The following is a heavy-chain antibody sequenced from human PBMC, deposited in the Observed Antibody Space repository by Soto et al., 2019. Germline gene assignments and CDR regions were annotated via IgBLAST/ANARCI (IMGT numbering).Heavy chain of an antibody. V-gene: IGHV1-3*01. Sequence: PSVKVSCKASGNAVSNSAIHWVCQATGQRLEWMGWINGGNGNTYYSEHFQGRVTFTRDTSAGTVYMQLRSLTSEDTAVYYCARDDSGFSGSHYIDYFNYWGQGALVTVSS. CDR1: GNAVSNSA. CDR2: INGGNGNT. J-gene: IGHJ4*02. CDR3: ARDDSGFSGSHYIDYFNY. D-gene: IGHD1-26*01.